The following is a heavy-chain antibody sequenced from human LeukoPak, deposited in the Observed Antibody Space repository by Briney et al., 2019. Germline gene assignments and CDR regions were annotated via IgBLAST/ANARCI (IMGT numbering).Heavy chain of an antibody. Sequence: GGSLRLSCAASGFTFDDYAMHWVRQAPGKGLEWVSGISWNSGSIGYADSVKGRFTISRDNAKNSLYLQMNSLRAEDTALYYCAKDYIYYGSGSYYTPFDYWGQGTLVTVSS. D-gene: IGHD3-10*01. J-gene: IGHJ4*02. CDR1: GFTFDDYA. CDR2: ISWNSGSI. CDR3: AKDYIYYGSGSYYTPFDY. V-gene: IGHV3-9*01.